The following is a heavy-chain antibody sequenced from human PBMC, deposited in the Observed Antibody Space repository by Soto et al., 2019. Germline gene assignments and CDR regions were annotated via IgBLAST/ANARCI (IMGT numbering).Heavy chain of an antibody. J-gene: IGHJ6*02. CDR1: GFTFSNAW. CDR2: IKSKTDGGTT. CDR3: TTDIAGVDDSSGYYPLYYYYGMDV. D-gene: IGHD3-22*01. Sequence: PGGSLRLSCAASGFTFSNAWMSWVRQAPGKGLEWVGRIKSKTDGGTTDYAAPVKGRFTISRDDSKNTLYLQMNSLKTEDTAVYYCTTDIAGVDDSSGYYPLYYYYGMDVWGQGTTATVSS. V-gene: IGHV3-15*01.